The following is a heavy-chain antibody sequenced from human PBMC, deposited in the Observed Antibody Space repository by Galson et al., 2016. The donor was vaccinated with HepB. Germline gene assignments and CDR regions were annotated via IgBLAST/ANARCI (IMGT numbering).Heavy chain of an antibody. Sequence: SLRLSCAVSGFTFDDSAMHWVRQAPGKGLEWVSGISWNSGSTDYADSVKGRFTVSRDNAKNLLHLEMTSLNSEDTAFYYCAKGAWFKELWATFFVYWGQGSLVTVSS. V-gene: IGHV3-9*01. D-gene: IGHD3-10*01. CDR1: GFTFDDSA. CDR2: ISWNSGST. J-gene: IGHJ4*02. CDR3: AKGAWFKELWATFFVY.